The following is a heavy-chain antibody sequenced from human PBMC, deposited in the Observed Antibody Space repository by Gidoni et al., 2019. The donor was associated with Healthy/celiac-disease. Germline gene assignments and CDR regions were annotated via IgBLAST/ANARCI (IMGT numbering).Heavy chain of an antibody. Sequence: EVQLVESGGGLVKPGGSLRLSCAASGFTFSSYSMNWVRQAPGKGLEWVSSISSSSSYIYYADSVKGRFTISRDNAKNSLYLQMNSLRAEDTAVYYCAREGGGWPHDAFDIWGQGTMVTVSS. V-gene: IGHV3-21*01. CDR1: GFTFSSYS. CDR3: AREGGGWPHDAFDI. J-gene: IGHJ3*02. D-gene: IGHD6-19*01. CDR2: ISSSSSYI.